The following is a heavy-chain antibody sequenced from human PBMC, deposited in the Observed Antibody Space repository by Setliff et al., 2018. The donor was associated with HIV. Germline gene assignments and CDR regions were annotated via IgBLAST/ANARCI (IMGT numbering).Heavy chain of an antibody. D-gene: IGHD3-3*01. CDR2: ISSSGSTI. CDR3: APLGGSRFYVDY. CDR1: GFTFSTYE. J-gene: IGHJ4*02. Sequence: GGSLRLSCADSGFTFSTYEMNWVRQAPGKGQEWVSYISSSGSTIYYADSVKGRFTISRDNAKNSLYLQMNSLSAEDTAVYYCAPLGGSRFYVDYWGQGTLVTVSS. V-gene: IGHV3-48*03.